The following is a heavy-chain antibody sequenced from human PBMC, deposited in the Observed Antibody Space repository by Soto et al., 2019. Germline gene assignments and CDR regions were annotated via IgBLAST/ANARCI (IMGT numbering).Heavy chain of an antibody. CDR1: GFTFSSYS. CDR3: ARDITVTTQSRWGSDY. V-gene: IGHV3-48*01. CDR2: ISSSSSTI. D-gene: IGHD4-17*01. Sequence: GGSLRLSCAASGFTFSSYSMNWVRQAPGKGLEWVSYISSSSSTIYYADSVKGRFTISRDNAKNSLYLQMNSLRAEDTAVYYCARDITVTTQSRWGSDYWGQGTLVTVSS. J-gene: IGHJ4*02.